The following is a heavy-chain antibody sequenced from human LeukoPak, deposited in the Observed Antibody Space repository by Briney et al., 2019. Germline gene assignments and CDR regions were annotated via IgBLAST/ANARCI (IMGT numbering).Heavy chain of an antibody. V-gene: IGHV1-69*04. CDR1: GGTFSSYA. Sequence: VASVKVSCKASGGTFSSYAISWVRQAPGQGLEWMGRIIPILGIANYAQKFQGRVTITADKSTSTAYMELSSLRSEDTAVYYCARDIRGDYGSDPFFDYWGQGTLVTVSS. D-gene: IGHD4-17*01. CDR2: IIPILGIA. CDR3: ARDIRGDYGSDPFFDY. J-gene: IGHJ4*02.